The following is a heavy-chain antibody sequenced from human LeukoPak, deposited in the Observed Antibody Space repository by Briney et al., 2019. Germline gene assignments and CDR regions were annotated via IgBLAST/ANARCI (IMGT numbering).Heavy chain of an antibody. CDR2: IYTTQTT. CDR3: ARAYDYSKLVYYGMDV. V-gene: IGHV4-61*02. Sequence: SPTLSPTQPLAAASTSSGRYYSSWIQQPAWKGLQWFLGIYTTQTTNYNPSLKSRVTISVVTSKNQFSLKLSSVTAADTAVYYCARAYDYSKLVYYGMDVWGKGTTFTVSS. J-gene: IGHJ6*04. D-gene: IGHD4-11*01. CDR1: AASTSSGRYY.